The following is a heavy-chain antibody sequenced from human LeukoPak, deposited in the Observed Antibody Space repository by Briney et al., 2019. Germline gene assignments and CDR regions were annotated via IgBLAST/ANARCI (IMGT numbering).Heavy chain of an antibody. J-gene: IGHJ4*02. D-gene: IGHD3-3*01. Sequence: GGSLRLSCAVSGFTFSNGWMSWVRQAPGKGLEWVGRIKSKSDGGTTDYAAPVKGRFTISRDDSKNTLYLQMNSLKTEDTAVYYCTTWSVGYYDFWSGYYPPDYWGQGTLVTVSS. CDR2: IKSKSDGGTT. CDR3: TTWSVGYYDFWSGYYPPDY. CDR1: GFTFSNGW. V-gene: IGHV3-15*01.